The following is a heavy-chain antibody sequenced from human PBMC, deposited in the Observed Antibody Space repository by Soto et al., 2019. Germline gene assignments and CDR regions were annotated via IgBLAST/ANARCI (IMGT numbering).Heavy chain of an antibody. J-gene: IGHJ3*02. V-gene: IGHV5-51*01. Sequence: HGESLKISCKGSGYTFTNYWIGWVRQMPGKGLEWMGIIYPGDSDTRYSPSFQGQVTISADKSTSTAYLQWSSLKASDTAMYYCARHLGYCSTTSCYGAFEIWGQGTMVTVSS. CDR2: IYPGDSDT. CDR1: GYTFTNYW. CDR3: ARHLGYCSTTSCYGAFEI. D-gene: IGHD2-2*01.